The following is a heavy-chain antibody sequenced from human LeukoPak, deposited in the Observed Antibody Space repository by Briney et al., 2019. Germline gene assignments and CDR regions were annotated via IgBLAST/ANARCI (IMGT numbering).Heavy chain of an antibody. J-gene: IGHJ4*02. V-gene: IGHV4-61*02. CDR1: GGSISSGSYY. Sequence: PSQTLSLTCTVSGGSISSGSYYWSWIRQPAGKGLEWIGRIYTSGSTNYNHSLRSRVTISVDTSKNQFSLKLSSVTAADTAVYYCASGLRYFDLYYWGQGTLVTVSS. CDR3: ASGLRYFDLYY. CDR2: IYTSGST. D-gene: IGHD3-9*01.